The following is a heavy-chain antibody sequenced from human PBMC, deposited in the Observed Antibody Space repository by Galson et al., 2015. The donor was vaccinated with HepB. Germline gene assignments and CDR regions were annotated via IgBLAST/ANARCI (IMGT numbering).Heavy chain of an antibody. J-gene: IGHJ4*02. V-gene: IGHV4-59*01. Sequence: ETLSLTCTVSGGSISSYYWSWIRQPPGKGLEWIGYIYYSGSTNYNPSLKSRVTISVDTSKNQFSLKLSSVTAADTAVYYCASASGYDWDFDYWGQGTLVTVSS. D-gene: IGHD5-12*01. CDR3: ASASGYDWDFDY. CDR1: GGSISSYY. CDR2: IYYSGST.